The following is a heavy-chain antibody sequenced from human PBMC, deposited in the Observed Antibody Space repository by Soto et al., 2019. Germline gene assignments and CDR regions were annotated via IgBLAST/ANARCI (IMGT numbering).Heavy chain of an antibody. J-gene: IGHJ2*01. V-gene: IGHV3-30-3*01. CDR3: ARDRMETANWYFDL. Sequence: QVQLVESGGGVGQPGRSLRLSCAASGFTFSSYAMHWVRQAPGKGLEWVAVISYDGSNKYYADSVKGRFTISRDNSKNTLYLQMNSLRAEDTAVYYCARDRMETANWYFDLWGRGTLVTVSS. CDR1: GFTFSSYA. D-gene: IGHD5-18*01. CDR2: ISYDGSNK.